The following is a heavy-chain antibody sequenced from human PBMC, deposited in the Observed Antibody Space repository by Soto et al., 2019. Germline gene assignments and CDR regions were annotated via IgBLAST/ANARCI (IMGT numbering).Heavy chain of an antibody. CDR2: ISAYNGNT. CDR3: ARGITFGGVLNGMDV. CDR1: GYPFTSYG. Sequence: VXSVKVSCNASGYPFTSYGIIWVRQAPGQGLEWMGWISAYNGNTNYAQKLQCRVTMTTDTSTSTAYMELRSLRSDDTAVYYCARGITFGGVLNGMDVWGQGTTVTVSS. D-gene: IGHD3-16*01. V-gene: IGHV1-18*01. J-gene: IGHJ6*02.